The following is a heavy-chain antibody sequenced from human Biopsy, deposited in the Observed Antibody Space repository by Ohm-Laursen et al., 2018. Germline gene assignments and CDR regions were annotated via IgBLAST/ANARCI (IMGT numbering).Heavy chain of an antibody. V-gene: IGHV3-53*01. CDR2: IYTGGST. CDR3: AREGRDY. J-gene: IGHJ4*02. Sequence: SLRLSCAASGSTVSSTYMSWVRQAPGKGLEWVSVIYTGGSTFYADSVKGRFTISRDKSKNTLYLQMNNLTAEDTAVYYCAREGRDYWGQGTLVTVSS. CDR1: GSTVSSTY.